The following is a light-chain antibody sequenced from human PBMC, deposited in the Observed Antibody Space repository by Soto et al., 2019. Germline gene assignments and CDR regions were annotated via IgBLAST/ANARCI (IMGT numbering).Light chain of an antibody. CDR1: SSDVGTYNY. CDR3: SSYTSSSTYV. CDR2: EVS. V-gene: IGLV2-14*01. Sequence: QSVLSQPSSLSVSPGQSITISFTGTSSDVGTYNYVSWYQLHPGKAPKLMLYEVSNRPSGVSNRFSGSKSGNTASLTISGLQAEDEADYHCSSYTSSSTYVFGTGTKVTVL. J-gene: IGLJ1*01.